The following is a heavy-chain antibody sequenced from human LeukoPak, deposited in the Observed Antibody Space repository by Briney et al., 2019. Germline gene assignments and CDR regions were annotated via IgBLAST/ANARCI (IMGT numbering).Heavy chain of an antibody. D-gene: IGHD5-18*01. V-gene: IGHV4-39*07. Sequence: PSETLSLTCTVSGGSISSGGYYWSWIRQPPGKGLEWIGEINHSGSTNYNPSLKSRVTISVDTSKNQFSLKLSSVTAADTAVYYCARGLRGYSYGQIDYWGQGTPVTVSS. CDR1: GGSISSGGYY. J-gene: IGHJ4*02. CDR3: ARGLRGYSYGQIDY. CDR2: INHSGST.